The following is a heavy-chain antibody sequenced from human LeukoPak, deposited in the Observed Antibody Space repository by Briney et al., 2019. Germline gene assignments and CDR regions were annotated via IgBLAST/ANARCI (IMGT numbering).Heavy chain of an antibody. V-gene: IGHV1-2*02. D-gene: IGHD3-3*01. CDR3: ARGSPASGRFPFEH. J-gene: IGHJ4*02. CDR2: ISPKNGGT. Sequence: GASVKVSCKTSGYTFNAYYIHWVRQAPGQGLECMGWISPKNGGTKYAEKFQGRITITKDTSISSAYMEMTRLTSDDTAVYYCARGSPASGRFPFEHWGQGTLVTVSS. CDR1: GYTFNAYY.